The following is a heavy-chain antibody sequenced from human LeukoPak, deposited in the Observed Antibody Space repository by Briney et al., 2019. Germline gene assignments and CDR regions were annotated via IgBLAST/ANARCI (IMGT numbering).Heavy chain of an antibody. J-gene: IGHJ1*01. D-gene: IGHD6-13*01. CDR2: IYYSGST. Sequence: SETLSLTCTVSGGSISSYYWSWIRQPPGKGLEWIGYIYYSGSTNYNPSLKSRVTISVDTSKNQFSLKLSSVTAADTAVYYCARGPQDIGAPYGSSGNFQHWGQGTLVTVSS. CDR1: GGSISSYY. V-gene: IGHV4-59*01. CDR3: ARGPQDIGAPYGSSGNFQH.